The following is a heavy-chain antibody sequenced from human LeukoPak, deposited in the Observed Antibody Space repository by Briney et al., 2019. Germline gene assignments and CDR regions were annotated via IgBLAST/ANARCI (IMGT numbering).Heavy chain of an antibody. V-gene: IGHV1-2*02. Sequence: ASVKVSCKASGYTFTGYYMHWVRQAPGQGLEWMGWINPNSGGTNYAQKFQGRVTVTRDTSISTAYMELSRLRSDDTAVYYCARVKGSAMARTYYYGMDVWGQGTTVTVSS. J-gene: IGHJ6*02. CDR3: ARVKGSAMARTYYYGMDV. CDR1: GYTFTGYY. D-gene: IGHD5-18*01. CDR2: INPNSGGT.